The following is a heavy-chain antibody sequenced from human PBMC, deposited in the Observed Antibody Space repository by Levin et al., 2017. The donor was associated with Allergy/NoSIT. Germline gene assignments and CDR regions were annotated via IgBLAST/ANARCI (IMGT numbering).Heavy chain of an antibody. Sequence: GSLRLSCTVSGGSISSYYWSWIRQPPGKGLEWIGYIYYSGSTNYNPSLKSRVTISVDTSKNQFSLKLSSVTAADTAVYYCARSITIFGVVIGGMDVWGQGTTVTVSS. J-gene: IGHJ6*02. V-gene: IGHV4-59*01. CDR3: ARSITIFGVVIGGMDV. CDR1: GGSISSYY. CDR2: IYYSGST. D-gene: IGHD3-3*01.